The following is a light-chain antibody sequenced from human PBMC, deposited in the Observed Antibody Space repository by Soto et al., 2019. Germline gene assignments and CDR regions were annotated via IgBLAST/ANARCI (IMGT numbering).Light chain of an antibody. CDR2: GTS. V-gene: IGKV1-6*02. CDR3: LQDSSYPRT. J-gene: IGKJ1*01. Sequence: AIQMTQSPSSLSASIGDRVTITCRASQDIRNEVGWYQQRPGKAPKLLVYGTSYLESGVPSRFSGGGSGTDFTLTISSLHPKDCETYYCLQDSSYPRTFGKGTTVEL. CDR1: QDIRNE.